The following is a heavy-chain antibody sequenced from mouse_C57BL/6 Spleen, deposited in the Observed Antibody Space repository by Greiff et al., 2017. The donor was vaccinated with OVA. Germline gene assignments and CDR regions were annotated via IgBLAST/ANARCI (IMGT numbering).Heavy chain of an antibody. CDR3: ARDGTTAPGFAY. CDR2: IDPSDSDT. Sequence: QVQLQQPGAELVRPGSSVKLSCKASGYTFTSYWMHWVKQRPIQGLEWIGNIDPSDSDTHYNQKFKDKATLTVDKSSSTAYMQLSSLTSEDSAVYYCARDGTTAPGFAYWGQGTLVTVSA. D-gene: IGHD1-2*01. CDR1: GYTFTSYW. J-gene: IGHJ3*01. V-gene: IGHV1-52*01.